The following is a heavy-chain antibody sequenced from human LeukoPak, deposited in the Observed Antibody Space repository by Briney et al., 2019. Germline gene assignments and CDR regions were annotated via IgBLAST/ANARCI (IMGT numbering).Heavy chain of an antibody. J-gene: IGHJ4*02. CDR2: ISINGAGT. V-gene: IGHV3-23*01. CDR1: GFTFNNYA. CDR3: VRAAPRDCSSTSCSLFDN. Sequence: GGSLRLSCVASGFTFNNYAMSWVRQTPRKGLEWVSGISINGAGTYYADSVKGRFTISRDKSKSTLYLQMNSLRAEDTAVYYCVRAAPRDCSSTSCSLFDNWGQGALVTVSS. D-gene: IGHD2-2*01.